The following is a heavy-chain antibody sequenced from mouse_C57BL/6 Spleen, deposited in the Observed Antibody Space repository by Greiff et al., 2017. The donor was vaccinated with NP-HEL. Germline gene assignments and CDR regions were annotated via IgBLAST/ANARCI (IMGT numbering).Heavy chain of an antibody. CDR2: IDPETGGT. V-gene: IGHV1-15*01. Sequence: QVQLQQSGAELVRPGASVTLSCKASGYTFTDYEMHWVKQTPVHGLEWIGAIDPETGGTAYNQKFKGKAILTADKSSSTAYMELRSLTSEDSAVYYCTREYYGSRGYFDYWGQGTTLTVSS. CDR1: GYTFTDYE. D-gene: IGHD1-1*01. J-gene: IGHJ2*01. CDR3: TREYYGSRGYFDY.